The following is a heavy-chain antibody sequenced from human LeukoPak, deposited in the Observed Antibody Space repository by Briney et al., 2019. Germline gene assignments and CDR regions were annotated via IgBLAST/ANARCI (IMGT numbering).Heavy chain of an antibody. CDR2: INPNSGGT. J-gene: IGHJ3*01. D-gene: IGHD3-22*01. V-gene: IGHV1-2*02. CDR3: ARGNYYDSSGYYPEAFDV. CDR1: GYTFTGYY. Sequence: ASVKVSCKASGYTFTGYYMHWVRQASGQGLEWMGWINPNSGGTNYAQKFQGRVTMTRDTSISTAYMELSRLRSDDTAVYYCARGNYYDSSGYYPEAFDVWGQGTMVTVSS.